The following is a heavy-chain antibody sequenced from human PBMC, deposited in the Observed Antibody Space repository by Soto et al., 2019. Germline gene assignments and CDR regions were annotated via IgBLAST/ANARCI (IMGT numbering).Heavy chain of an antibody. CDR3: ARTDYYGSGSYHWFDP. J-gene: IGHJ5*02. CDR2: IIPIFGTA. Sequence: QVQLVQSGAEVKKPGSSVKVSCEASGGTFSSYAISWVRQAPGQGLEWMGGIIPIFGTANYAQKFQGRVTITADESTSTAYMELSSLRSEDTAVYYCARTDYYGSGSYHWFDPWGQGTLVTVSS. V-gene: IGHV1-69*01. D-gene: IGHD3-10*01. CDR1: GGTFSSYA.